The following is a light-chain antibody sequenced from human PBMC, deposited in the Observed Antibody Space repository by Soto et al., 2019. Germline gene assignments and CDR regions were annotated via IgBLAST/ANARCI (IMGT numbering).Light chain of an antibody. Sequence: EIVLTQSPGTLYLSTGERATLSCRASHTISSSYLAWYQQKPGQAPRLLMYGISRRATGIPDRFSGSGSGTDFTLTITRLEPEDFEVYYCQQYVTSSPRTFGQGTKVEI. CDR2: GIS. CDR1: HTISSSY. V-gene: IGKV3-20*01. CDR3: QQYVTSSPRT. J-gene: IGKJ1*01.